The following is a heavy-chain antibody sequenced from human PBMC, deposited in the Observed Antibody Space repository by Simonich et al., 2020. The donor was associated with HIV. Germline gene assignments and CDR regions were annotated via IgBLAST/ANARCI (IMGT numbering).Heavy chain of an antibody. CDR2: IYYRGST. V-gene: IGHV4-59*12. D-gene: IGHD3-22*01. Sequence: QVQLQESGPGLVKPSETLSLTCTVSGGSISTYYWSWYRHPPGKGLEWIGYIYYRGSTNYHPSLKSRVTISVDTSKNQFSLKLSSVTAADTAVYYCARRGHYYDSFDLWGRGTLVTVSS. CDR3: ARRGHYYDSFDL. CDR1: GGSISTYY. J-gene: IGHJ2*01.